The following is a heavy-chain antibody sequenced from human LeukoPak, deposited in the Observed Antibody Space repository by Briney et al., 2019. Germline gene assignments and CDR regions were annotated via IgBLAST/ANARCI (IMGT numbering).Heavy chain of an antibody. J-gene: IGHJ4*02. Sequence: GGSLRFSCAASGFTFSSYEMNWVRQAPGKGPEWVSYINSSGSTIYYADSVKGRFTISRDNAKNSLYLQMNSLRAEDTAVYYCARGRYYYDSSGYSGVDYWGQGTLVTVSS. CDR2: INSSGSTI. V-gene: IGHV3-48*03. CDR3: ARGRYYYDSSGYSGVDY. D-gene: IGHD3-22*01. CDR1: GFTFSSYE.